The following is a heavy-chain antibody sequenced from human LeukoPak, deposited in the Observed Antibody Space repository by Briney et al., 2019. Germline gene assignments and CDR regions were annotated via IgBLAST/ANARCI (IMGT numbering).Heavy chain of an antibody. CDR1: GGSFSGYY. J-gene: IGHJ4*02. D-gene: IGHD3-9*01. CDR2: INHSGST. Sequence: PSETLSLTCAVYGGSFSGYYWSWIRQPPGKGLEWIGEINHSGSTNYNPSLKSRVTISVDTSKNQFSLKLSSVTAADAAVYYCARLPGKLRYFDWLLQKDYWGQGTLVTVSS. CDR3: ARLPGKLRYFDWLLQKDY. V-gene: IGHV4-34*01.